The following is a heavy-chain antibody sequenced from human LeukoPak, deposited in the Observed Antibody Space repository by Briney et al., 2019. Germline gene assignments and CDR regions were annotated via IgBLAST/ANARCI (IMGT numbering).Heavy chain of an antibody. J-gene: IGHJ4*02. Sequence: GALRLSCAASGFTVSSNYMNWVRQAPGKGLEWVSVIYSGGSTYYTDSVKGRFTISKDNSKNTLYLQMNRLRAEDTAVYYCAARFDYWGQGTLVTVSS. CDR1: GFTVSSNY. CDR3: AARFDY. CDR2: IYSGGST. V-gene: IGHV3-53*01.